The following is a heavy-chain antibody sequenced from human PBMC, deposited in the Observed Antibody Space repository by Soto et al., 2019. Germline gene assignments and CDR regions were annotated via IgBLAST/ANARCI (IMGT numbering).Heavy chain of an antibody. CDR2: IYTIKAT. J-gene: IGHJ5*02. V-gene: IGHV4-4*07. D-gene: IGHD2-15*01. Sequence: QVTLQESGPGLVKPSETLSLTCNVSGVSISSYYWSWIRQPAGKGLEWIGGIYTIKATNYNPSLKSRVSMSVDTSKNQISLTLKSVPAADSAIYYCARERCTGGTCYLNWFDPWGHGTLVTVSS. CDR1: GVSISSYY. CDR3: ARERCTGGTCYLNWFDP.